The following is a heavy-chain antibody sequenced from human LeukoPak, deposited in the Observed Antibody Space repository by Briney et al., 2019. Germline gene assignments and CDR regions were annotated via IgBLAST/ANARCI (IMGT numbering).Heavy chain of an antibody. CDR3: AKGYCRGNSCYDDRGAFDY. J-gene: IGHJ4*02. V-gene: IGHV4-38-2*02. Sequence: SETLSLTCTVSGYSLSSAYYWGWIRQPPGKGLEWIGIIYHSGSTYYNPSLKSRVTISVDTSKNQFSLKLSSVTAADTAVYYCAKGYCRGNSCYDDRGAFDYWGQGTLVTVSS. CDR2: IYHSGST. D-gene: IGHD2-2*01. CDR1: GYSLSSAYY.